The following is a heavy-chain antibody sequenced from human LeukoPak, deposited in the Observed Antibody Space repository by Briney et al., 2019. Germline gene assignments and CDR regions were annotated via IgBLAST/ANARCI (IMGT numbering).Heavy chain of an antibody. CDR2: IYYSGST. Sequence: SETLSLTCAVSGGSITSSSYYWGWIRQPPGKGLEWMGNIYYSGSTYYNPSLKSRVTISADTSKNQFSLKLSSVTAADTAVYYCARALGYSGYDSPPDYWGQGTLVTVSS. D-gene: IGHD5-12*01. V-gene: IGHV4-39*07. J-gene: IGHJ4*02. CDR1: GGSITSSSYY. CDR3: ARALGYSGYDSPPDY.